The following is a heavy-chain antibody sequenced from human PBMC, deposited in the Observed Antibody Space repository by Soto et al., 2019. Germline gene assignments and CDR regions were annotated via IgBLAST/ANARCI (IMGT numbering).Heavy chain of an antibody. CDR1: GGTFSSYA. V-gene: IGHV1-69*01. CDR2: IIPIFGTA. J-gene: IGHJ4*02. CDR3: ARESPYYYDSSGYYLFDY. D-gene: IGHD3-22*01. Sequence: QVQLVQSGAEVKKPGSSVKVSCTASGGTFSSYAISWVRQAPGQGLEWMGGIIPIFGTANYAQKFQGRVTITADESTSTAYMELSSLRSEDTAVYYCARESPYYYDSSGYYLFDYWGQGTLVTVSS.